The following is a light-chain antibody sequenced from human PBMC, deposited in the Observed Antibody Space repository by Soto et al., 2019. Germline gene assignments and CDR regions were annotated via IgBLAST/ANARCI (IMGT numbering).Light chain of an antibody. CDR1: SSDIGVYNY. V-gene: IGLV2-8*01. J-gene: IGLJ1*01. CDR2: EVN. Sequence: QSVPTQPPSASVSPGQSVTIPCTRTSSDIGVYNYVSWYQQHPGKAPTLIIYEVNDPPSGVPDRISGSKSDNTASLTISGLQAEDEADYHCSSYAGSNPYVFGRGTKVTVL. CDR3: SSYAGSNPYV.